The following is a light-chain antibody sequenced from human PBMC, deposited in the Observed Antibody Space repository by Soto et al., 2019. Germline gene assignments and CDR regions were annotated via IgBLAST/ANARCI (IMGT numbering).Light chain of an antibody. CDR2: HAS. CDR1: QTVSSW. Sequence: DLQMTQTPSTLSASVGDRVNITCRASQTVSSWLAWYQHKPDKAPKLLIYHASTLASGVPPRFSGSGSGTDFTLTISSLHPDDFATYYGQQYIVYASTFGQGTLVDMK. J-gene: IGKJ5*01. CDR3: QQYIVYAST. V-gene: IGKV1-5*01.